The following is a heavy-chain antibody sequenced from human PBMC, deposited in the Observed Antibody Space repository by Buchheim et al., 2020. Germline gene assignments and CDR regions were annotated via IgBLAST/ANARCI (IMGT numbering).Heavy chain of an antibody. V-gene: IGHV3-48*01. J-gene: IGHJ4*02. CDR3: AKDHQWDGGLIDY. CDR1: GFTFSSYS. Sequence: EVQLVESGGGLVQPGGSLRLSCAASGFTFSSYSMNWVRQAPGKGLEWVSYISSSSSTIYYADSVKGRFTISRDNAKNSLYLQINRLRAEDTAVYYCAKDHQWDGGLIDYWGQGTL. CDR2: ISSSSSTI. D-gene: IGHD1-26*01.